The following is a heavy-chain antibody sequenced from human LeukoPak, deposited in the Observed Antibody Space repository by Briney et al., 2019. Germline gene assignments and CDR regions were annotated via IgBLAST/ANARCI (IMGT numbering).Heavy chain of an antibody. CDR1: GGSISSGVYY. Sequence: SETLSLTCTVSGGSISSGVYYWSWIRQHPGKGLEWIGYIYYSGSTYYNPSLKSRVTISVDTSKNQFSLKLSSVTAADTAVYYCARGIRSNYFFDYWGQGTLVTVSS. CDR3: ARGIRSNYFFDY. J-gene: IGHJ4*02. D-gene: IGHD4-11*01. CDR2: IYYSGST. V-gene: IGHV4-31*03.